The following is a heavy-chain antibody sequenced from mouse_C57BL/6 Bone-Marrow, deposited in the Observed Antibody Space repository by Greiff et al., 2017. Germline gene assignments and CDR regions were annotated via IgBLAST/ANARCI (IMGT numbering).Heavy chain of an antibody. CDR3: ARHPISEVGAPSYLDY. V-gene: IGHV1-82*01. J-gene: IGHJ2*01. CDR1: GYAFSSSW. Sequence: QVQLQQSGPVLVKPGASVKISCKASGYAFSSSWMNWVKQRPGKGLEWIGRIYPGDGDTNYNGKFKGKATLTADNSSSPADMQLSNLTSEDAAIYFCARHPISEVGAPSYLDYWGQGTTLTGSS. CDR2: IYPGDGDT. D-gene: IGHD1-1*02.